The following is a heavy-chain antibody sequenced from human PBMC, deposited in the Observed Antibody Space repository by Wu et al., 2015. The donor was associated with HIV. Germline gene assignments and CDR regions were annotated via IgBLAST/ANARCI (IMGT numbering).Heavy chain of an antibody. J-gene: IGHJ4*02. CDR2: IIPLFGTA. Sequence: VQLVQSGAEMKKPGSSVKLSCKASGDSFSSYAINWVRQAPGQGLEWMGGIIPLFGTANYAQKFQGRVTITADESTSTAYMEVSSLRFEDTAVYYCARQDCSTTSCYRGALDYWGQGTLVTVSS. CDR3: ARQDCSTTSCYRGALDY. D-gene: IGHD2-2*02. CDR1: GDSFSSYA. V-gene: IGHV1-69*12.